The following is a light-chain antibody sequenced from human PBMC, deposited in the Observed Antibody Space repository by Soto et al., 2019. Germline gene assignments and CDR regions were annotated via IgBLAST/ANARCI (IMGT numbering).Light chain of an antibody. CDR2: DAS. CDR3: QQYNSYSRA. J-gene: IGKJ1*01. Sequence: DIPMTQTPATLSPSLGDRVTITCRASQSIGHLLAWYQQKPGKVPKLLMYDASNLGSGVPSRFSGSGSGTEFTLTISSLQPDDFTTYYCQQYNSYSRAFGQGTKVDIK. CDR1: QSIGHL. V-gene: IGKV1-5*01.